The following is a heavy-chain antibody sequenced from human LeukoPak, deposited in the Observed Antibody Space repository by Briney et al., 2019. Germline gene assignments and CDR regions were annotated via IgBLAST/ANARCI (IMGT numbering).Heavy chain of an antibody. V-gene: IGHV1-69*13. J-gene: IGHJ6*02. D-gene: IGHD6-13*01. Sequence: AASVKVSCKASGGTFSSYAISWVRQAPGQGLEWMGGIIPIFGTANYAQKFQGRVTITADESTSTAYMELSSLRSEDTAVCYCASGNLAAPDAYYYYGMDVWGQGTTVTVSS. CDR2: IIPIFGTA. CDR1: GGTFSSYA. CDR3: ASGNLAAPDAYYYYGMDV.